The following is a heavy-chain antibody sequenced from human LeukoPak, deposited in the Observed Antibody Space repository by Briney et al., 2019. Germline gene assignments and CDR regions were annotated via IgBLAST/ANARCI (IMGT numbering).Heavy chain of an antibody. V-gene: IGHV3-30-3*01. J-gene: IGHJ4*02. CDR1: RFTFSSYA. CDR3: ARDHRGFWSGYYTTYYFDY. CDR2: ISYDGSNK. Sequence: GGSLRLSCAASRFTFSSYAMHWVRQAPGKGLEWVAVISYDGSNKYYADSVKGRFTISRDNSKNTLYLQMNSLRAEDTAVYYCARDHRGFWSGYYTTYYFDYWGQGTLVTVSS. D-gene: IGHD3-3*01.